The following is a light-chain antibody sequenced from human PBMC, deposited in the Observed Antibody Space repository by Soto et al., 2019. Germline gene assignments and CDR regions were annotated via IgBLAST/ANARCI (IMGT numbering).Light chain of an antibody. Sequence: QSVLTQPPSASGTPGQRVTISCSGSSSNIGTNTVNWYQQLPGKAPKLMIYDVSKRPSGVPDRFSGSKSGNTASLTISGLQAEDEADYYCCSYAGSYTFYVFGTGTKVTV. CDR1: SSNIGTNT. J-gene: IGLJ1*01. CDR2: DVS. CDR3: CSYAGSYTFYV. V-gene: IGLV1-44*01.